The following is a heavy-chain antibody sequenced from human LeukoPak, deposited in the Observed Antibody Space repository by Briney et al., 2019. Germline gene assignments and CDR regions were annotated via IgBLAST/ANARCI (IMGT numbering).Heavy chain of an antibody. D-gene: IGHD3-22*01. J-gene: IGHJ4*02. CDR3: AKDGLYDSSGYYYFDY. V-gene: IGHV3-23*01. Sequence: PGGSLRLSCAASGFTFSSYAMSWVRQAPGKGLEWVSAISGSGGSTYYADSVKGRFTISRDNSKNTLYLQMNSLRAEDTAVYYCAKDGLYDSSGYYYFDYWGQGTLVTVSS. CDR2: ISGSGGST. CDR1: GFTFSSYA.